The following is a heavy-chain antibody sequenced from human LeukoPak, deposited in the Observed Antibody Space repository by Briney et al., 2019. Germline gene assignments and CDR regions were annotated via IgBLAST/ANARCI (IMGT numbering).Heavy chain of an antibody. CDR2: IIPILGIA. D-gene: IGHD3-22*01. V-gene: IGHV1-69*04. CDR3: AREGGADYYDSSGYYKNWFDP. J-gene: IGHJ5*02. CDR1: GGTFSSYA. Sequence: GASVKVSCKASGGTFSSYAISWVRRAPGQGLEWMGRIIPILGIANYAQKFKGRVTITADKSPSTAYMELRSLRSEDTAVYYCAREGGADYYDSSGYYKNWFDPWGQGTLVTVSS.